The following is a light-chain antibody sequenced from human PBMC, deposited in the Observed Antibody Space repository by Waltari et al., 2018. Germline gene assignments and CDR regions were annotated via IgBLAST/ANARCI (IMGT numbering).Light chain of an antibody. V-gene: IGLV3-1*01. CDR2: QDS. CDR3: QAWDSSTAV. CDR1: TLGGKY. J-gene: IGLJ1*01. Sequence: SYELTQPPSVSVSPGQTASIPCSGDTLGGKYACWYPQKPGQSPVLVIYQDSKRPSGIPERFSGSNSGNTATLTISGTQAMDEADYYCQAWDSSTAVFGTGTKVTVL.